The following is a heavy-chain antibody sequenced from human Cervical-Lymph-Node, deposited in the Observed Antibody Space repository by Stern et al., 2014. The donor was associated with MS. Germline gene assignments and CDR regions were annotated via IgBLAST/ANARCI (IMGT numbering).Heavy chain of an antibody. J-gene: IGHJ4*02. CDR1: GASVSDYY. Sequence: VQLEESGPGLVKPSETLSLTCSVSGASVSDYYWSWIRQPPGKGLEWIGYIYYSGSTNYHPSLKSRVTISVDTSKNQFSLKLSSVTAADTAVYYCAGQFFYYDFWGQGTLVTVSS. V-gene: IGHV4-59*02. CDR3: AGQFFYYDF. CDR2: IYYSGST. D-gene: IGHD3-22*01.